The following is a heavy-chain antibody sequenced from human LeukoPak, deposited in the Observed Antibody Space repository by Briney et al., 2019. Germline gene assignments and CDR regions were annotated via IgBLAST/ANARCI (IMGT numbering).Heavy chain of an antibody. D-gene: IGHD5-12*01. CDR1: GGSISSYY. CDR3: ARDLNGYDYFDY. CDR2: FYYSGST. V-gene: IGHV4-39*07. J-gene: IGHJ4*02. Sequence: SETLSLTCTVSGGSISSYYWGWIRQPPGKGLEWIGSFYYSGSTYYNPSLKSRVTISVDTSKNQFSLKLSSVTAADTAVYYCARDLNGYDYFDYWGQGTLVTVSS.